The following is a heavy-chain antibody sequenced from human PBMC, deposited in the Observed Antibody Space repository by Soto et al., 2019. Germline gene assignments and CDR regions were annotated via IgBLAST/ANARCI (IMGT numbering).Heavy chain of an antibody. CDR3: ARDTGDGTFDF. Sequence: QVHLVQSGAEVRKPGASVKVSCKASGYTFSSYAMHWVRQAPGQRLEGMGWINAGYGNTKSSQKFQDRVTISRETSASTAYMELTSLRSEDTAVYYCARDTGDGTFDFWGQGTLVTVSS. D-gene: IGHD7-27*01. CDR1: GYTFSSYA. CDR2: INAGYGNT. J-gene: IGHJ4*02. V-gene: IGHV1-3*01.